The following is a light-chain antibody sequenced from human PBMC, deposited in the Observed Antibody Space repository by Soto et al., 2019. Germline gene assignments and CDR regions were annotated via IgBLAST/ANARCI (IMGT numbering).Light chain of an antibody. CDR3: CSYAGSDTLV. CDR2: DVS. Sequence: QSALTQPRSVSGSPGQSVTISCTGTSSDVGGYNFVSWYQQHPAKAPKLIIYDVSKRPSGVPDRFSGSKSGNTASLTISGLQTEDEADYYCCSYAGSDTLVFGGGTQLTVL. V-gene: IGLV2-11*01. J-gene: IGLJ2*01. CDR1: SSDVGGYNF.